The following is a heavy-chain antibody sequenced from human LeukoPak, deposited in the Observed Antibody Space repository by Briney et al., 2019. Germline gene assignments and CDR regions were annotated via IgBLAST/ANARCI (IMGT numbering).Heavy chain of an antibody. CDR3: AKRGVVIRVILVGFHKEAYYFDS. Sequence: GGSLRLSCAVSGITLSNYGMTWVRQAPGKGLEWVAGISDTGGRTNYADSVKGRFTISRDNPKNTLYLQMNSLRAEDTAVYFCAKRGVVIRVILVGFHKEAYYFDSWGQGALVTVSP. J-gene: IGHJ4*02. CDR1: GITLSNYG. V-gene: IGHV3-23*01. D-gene: IGHD3-22*01. CDR2: ISDTGGRT.